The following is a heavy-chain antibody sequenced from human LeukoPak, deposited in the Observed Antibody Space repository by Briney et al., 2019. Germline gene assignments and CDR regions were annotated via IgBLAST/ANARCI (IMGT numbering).Heavy chain of an antibody. Sequence: SETLSLTCAVYGGSFSGYYWSWIRQPPGKGLEWIGEINHSGSTNYNPSLKSRVTISVDTSKNQFSLKLSSVTAADTAVYYCARDKGRYYDILTGYPRCAFDIWGQGTMVTVSS. CDR1: GGSFSGYY. J-gene: IGHJ3*02. V-gene: IGHV4-34*01. D-gene: IGHD3-9*01. CDR3: ARDKGRYYDILTGYPRCAFDI. CDR2: INHSGST.